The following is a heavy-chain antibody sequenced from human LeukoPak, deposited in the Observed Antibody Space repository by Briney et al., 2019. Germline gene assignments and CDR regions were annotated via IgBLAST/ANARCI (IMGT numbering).Heavy chain of an antibody. CDR3: ARGYYYDSSGYYTPVYYFDY. V-gene: IGHV1-69*05. D-gene: IGHD3-22*01. CDR2: IIPIFGTA. CDR1: GGTFSSYA. Sequence: SVKVSCKASGGTFSSYAISWVRQAPGQGLEWMGRIIPIFGTANSAQNFQGTLTITTDESTSTAYMELSSLRSEDTAVYYCARGYYYDSSGYYTPVYYFDYWGQGTLVTVSS. J-gene: IGHJ4*02.